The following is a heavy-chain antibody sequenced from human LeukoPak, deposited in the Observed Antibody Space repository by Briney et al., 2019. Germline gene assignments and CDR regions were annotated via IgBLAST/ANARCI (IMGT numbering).Heavy chain of an antibody. J-gene: IGHJ3*02. CDR3: ARSQWLIYDVFDI. CDR2: IKQDGSEE. D-gene: IGHD3-22*01. CDR1: GFTFMTSW. V-gene: IGHV3-7*02. Sequence: GGSLRLSCAASGFTFMTSWMGWVRQAPGKGLEWVANIKQDGSEEYYVDSVKGRFTISRDNAKNSLYLQMNSLRAKDTAVYYCARSQWLIYDVFDIWGQGTMVTVSS.